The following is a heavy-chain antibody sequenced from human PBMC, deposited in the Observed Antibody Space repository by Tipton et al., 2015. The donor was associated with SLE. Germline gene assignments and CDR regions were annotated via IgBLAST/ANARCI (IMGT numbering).Heavy chain of an antibody. D-gene: IGHD3-16*01. CDR2: IRRKASGGTT. Sequence: SLRLSCTASGFIFGDYAMSWFRQAPGKGLEWVGFIRRKASGGTTEFAASVKGRFTISRDDSKSIAYLQVNSLKTEDSAVYYCARGRGATGGYYFDYWGQGALVTVSS. V-gene: IGHV3-49*03. CDR3: ARGRGATGGYYFDY. CDR1: GFIFGDYA. J-gene: IGHJ4*02.